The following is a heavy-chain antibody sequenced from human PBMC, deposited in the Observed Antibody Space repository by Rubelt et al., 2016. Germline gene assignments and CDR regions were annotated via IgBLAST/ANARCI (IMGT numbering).Heavy chain of an antibody. D-gene: IGHD3-10*01. CDR1: GGSISSSSYS. V-gene: IGHV4-39*07. CDR2: IHYSGST. J-gene: IGHJ6*02. Sequence: QLQLQESGPGLVKPSETLSLTCTVSGGSISSSSYSWGWIRQPPGTGLEWIGSIHYSGSTYYNPSLKSRVTISVDTFKNQFSLKLSVVTAAGTAVYYCAGEDGSGGYGMDVWGQGTTVTVSS. CDR3: AGEDGSGGYGMDV.